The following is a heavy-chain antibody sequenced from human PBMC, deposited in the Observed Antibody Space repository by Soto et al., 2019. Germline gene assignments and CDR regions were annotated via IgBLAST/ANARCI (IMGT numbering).Heavy chain of an antibody. D-gene: IGHD2-2*01. V-gene: IGHV1-69*04. CDR2: IISFLDIA. J-gene: IGHJ4*02. CDR1: GGTLSSYA. CDR3: ARAPMRDYGAGEFDY. Sequence: QVQLVQSGAEMKKPGSSVKVSCKASGGTLSSYAINWVRQAPGQGLEWMGRIISFLDIANHAQKFQGRVTITADKSTSTAHMELSSLRSEDTAVYYCARAPMRDYGAGEFDYWGQGTLVTVSS.